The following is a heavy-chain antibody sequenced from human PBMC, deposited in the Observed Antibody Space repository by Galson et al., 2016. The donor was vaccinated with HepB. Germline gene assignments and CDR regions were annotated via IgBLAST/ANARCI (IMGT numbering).Heavy chain of an antibody. J-gene: IGHJ6*03. Sequence: SVKVSCKASGYMFRTYGITWVRQAPGHGLEYMGWIAGSNGYTTYIERLQGRVTMTIDTSTSTAYMELGSLGSDDTAVYYCARTWRMDGNYFYMDVWGKGTTVTVSS. CDR2: IAGSNGYT. CDR3: ARTWRMDGNYFYMDV. CDR1: GYMFRTYG. D-gene: IGHD2-8*01. V-gene: IGHV1-18*04.